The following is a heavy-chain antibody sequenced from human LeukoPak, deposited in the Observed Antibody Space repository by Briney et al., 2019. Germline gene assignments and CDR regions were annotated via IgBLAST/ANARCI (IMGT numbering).Heavy chain of an antibody. CDR3: ARWAGTCTIASCYTPLDY. V-gene: IGHV1-69*01. Sequence: GSSVKVSCKAPGGTFINYGFSWVRQAPEQGLEWMGGIVPVFGTVSYAQKFQDRVTITADDFTTTAYMELSSLRSEDTAVYYCARWAGTCTIASCYTPLDYWGQGTLVTVST. CDR2: IVPVFGTV. CDR1: GGTFINYG. D-gene: IGHD2-2*02. J-gene: IGHJ4*02.